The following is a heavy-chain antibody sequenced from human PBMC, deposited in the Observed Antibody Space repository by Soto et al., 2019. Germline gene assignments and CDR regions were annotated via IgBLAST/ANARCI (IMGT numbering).Heavy chain of an antibody. Sequence: QVQLVESGGGVVQPGRSLRLSCAASGFTFSSYGMHWVRQAPGKGLEWVAVISYDGSNKYYADSVKGRFTISRDNSKNTLYLQMNSLRAEDTAVYYCAKGVAGKGELDYWGQGTLVTVSS. CDR1: GFTFSSYG. CDR3: AKGVAGKGELDY. V-gene: IGHV3-30*18. D-gene: IGHD1-26*01. CDR2: ISYDGSNK. J-gene: IGHJ4*02.